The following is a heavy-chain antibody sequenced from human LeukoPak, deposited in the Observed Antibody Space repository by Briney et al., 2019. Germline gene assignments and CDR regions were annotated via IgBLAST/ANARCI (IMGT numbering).Heavy chain of an antibody. CDR1: GGSFSGFY. Sequence: PSETLSLTCAVYGGSFSGFYWTWIRQPPGKGLEWIGEINHRGSATYNPSLKSRVTISVDTSKNQLSLKLSSVTAADTAVYYCARGDGWRQVAKLSLYSYYMDVWGKGTSVTVSS. D-gene: IGHD2-15*01. CDR3: ARGDGWRQVAKLSLYSYYMDV. V-gene: IGHV4-34*01. CDR2: INHRGSA. J-gene: IGHJ6*03.